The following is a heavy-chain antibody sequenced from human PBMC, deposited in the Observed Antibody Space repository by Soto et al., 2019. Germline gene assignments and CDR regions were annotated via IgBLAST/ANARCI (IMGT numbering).Heavy chain of an antibody. Sequence: LRLSCADSGFRFSSYSMSWVRQTPGKGLEWVAAITATGDRTYYADSVTGRFTTSRDNSKKTHYLQMTSLRAEDTAMYYCATMNGYFEYWGQGTPVTVSS. CDR1: GFRFSSYS. D-gene: IGHD3-22*01. J-gene: IGHJ4*02. V-gene: IGHV3-23*01. CDR2: ITATGDRT. CDR3: ATMNGYFEY.